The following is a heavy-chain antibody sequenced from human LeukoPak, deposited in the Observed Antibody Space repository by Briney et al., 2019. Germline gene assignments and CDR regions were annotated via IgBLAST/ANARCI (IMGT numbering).Heavy chain of an antibody. Sequence: ASVKVSCKASGYTFTSYYMHWVRQAPGQGLEWMGWINPNSGGTNYAQKFQGRVTMTRDTSISTAYMELSRLRSDDTAVYYCAVTYYYDSSGAFDYWGQGTLVTVSS. CDR2: INPNSGGT. V-gene: IGHV1-2*02. CDR3: AVTYYYDSSGAFDY. J-gene: IGHJ4*02. D-gene: IGHD3-22*01. CDR1: GYTFTSYY.